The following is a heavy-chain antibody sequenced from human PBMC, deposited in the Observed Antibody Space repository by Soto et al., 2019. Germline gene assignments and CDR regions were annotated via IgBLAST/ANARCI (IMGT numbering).Heavy chain of an antibody. Sequence: PSETLSLTCAVYGGSFSGYYWSWIRQPPGKGLEWIGEINHSGSTNYNPSLKSRVTITIDTSKNQFSLKLSSVTAADTAVYYCARIWYGGSYFDYWGQGTLVTVSS. CDR1: GGSFSGYY. CDR3: ARIWYGGSYFDY. D-gene: IGHD1-26*01. V-gene: IGHV4-34*01. J-gene: IGHJ4*02. CDR2: INHSGST.